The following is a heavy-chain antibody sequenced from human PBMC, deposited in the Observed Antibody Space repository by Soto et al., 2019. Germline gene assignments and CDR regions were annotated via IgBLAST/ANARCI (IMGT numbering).Heavy chain of an antibody. CDR1: GFTFSSYG. CDR2: ISYDGSNK. D-gene: IGHD1-20*01. CDR3: AKGRYNWNYFDY. Sequence: GGSLRLSCAASGFTFSSYGMHWFRQAPGKGLEWVAVISYDGSNKYYADSVKGRFTISRDNSKNTLYLQMNSLRAEDTAVYYCAKGRYNWNYFDYWGQGTLVTVSS. V-gene: IGHV3-30*18. J-gene: IGHJ4*02.